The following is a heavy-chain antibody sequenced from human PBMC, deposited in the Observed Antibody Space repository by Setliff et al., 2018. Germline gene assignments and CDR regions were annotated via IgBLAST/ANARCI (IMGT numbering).Heavy chain of an antibody. D-gene: IGHD6-13*01. CDR2: IKSKTDGGTT. V-gene: IGHV3-15*01. Sequence: GGSLRLSCAASGFTFSRYTINWVRQAPGKGLEWVGRIKSKTDGGTTDYAAPVKGRFTISRDDSKNTLYLQMNSLKTEDTAVYYCTTDWAAAGTWYYYGMDVWGQGTTVTVSS. CDR3: TTDWAAAGTWYYYGMDV. CDR1: GFTFSRYT. J-gene: IGHJ6*02.